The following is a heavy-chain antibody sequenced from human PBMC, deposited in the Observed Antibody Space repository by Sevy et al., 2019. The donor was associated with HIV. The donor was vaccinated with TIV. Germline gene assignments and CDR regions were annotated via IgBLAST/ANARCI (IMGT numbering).Heavy chain of an antibody. CDR1: GFTVSSDY. V-gene: IGHV3-53*01. D-gene: IGHD3-16*01. J-gene: IGHJ4*02. CDR3: AGGGSHDYFDY. CDR2: MSSGGST. Sequence: GGSLRLSCAASGFTVSSDYMSWVRQAPGKGLGWVSVMSSGGSTYYADSVKGRFTISRDNSKNTLYLQMNSLSAEDTAVYYCAGGGSHDYFDYWGQGTLVTVSS.